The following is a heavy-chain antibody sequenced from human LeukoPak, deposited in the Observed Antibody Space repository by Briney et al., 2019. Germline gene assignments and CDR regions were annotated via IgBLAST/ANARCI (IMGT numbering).Heavy chain of an antibody. Sequence: SGTLPLPHAVSGDSISSGDWWSWVRQPPGKGLEWIGEIYHTGSTNYNPSLKSRVTISVDTSKNQFSLNLISVTAADTAVYYCARSSIAAYSGFDPWGQGTTVTVSS. CDR3: ARSSIAAYSGFDP. CDR1: GDSISSGDW. CDR2: IYHTGST. D-gene: IGHD6-13*01. J-gene: IGHJ6*02. V-gene: IGHV4-4*02.